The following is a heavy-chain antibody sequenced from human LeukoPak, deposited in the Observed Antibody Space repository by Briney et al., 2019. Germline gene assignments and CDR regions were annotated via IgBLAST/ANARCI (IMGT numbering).Heavy chain of an antibody. D-gene: IGHD3-22*01. CDR1: GGSISSSTYN. CDR3: ASQPYYESSGYYFY. V-gene: IGHV4-39*01. Sequence: SETLSLTCTVSGGSISSSTYNWGWIRQPPGKGLEWIGSIYNSGSTFYNPSLKSRATISIDTSKNQFSLKLSPVTAADTAIYYCASQPYYESSGYYFYWGQGTLVTVSS. J-gene: IGHJ4*02. CDR2: IYNSGST.